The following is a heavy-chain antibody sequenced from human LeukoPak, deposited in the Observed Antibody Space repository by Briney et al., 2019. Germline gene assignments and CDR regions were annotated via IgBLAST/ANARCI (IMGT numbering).Heavy chain of an antibody. CDR1: GFTFSNFW. Sequence: PGGSLRLSCTASGFTFSNFWMSWVRQAPGKGLECVAYIKEDGSDKNYVDSVKGRFTISRDNAKSSLYLQMNSLRVEDTAVYYCVRGTRSNSFWGQGTQVTVSS. J-gene: IGHJ4*02. CDR3: VRGTRSNSF. V-gene: IGHV3-7*01. CDR2: IKEDGSDK. D-gene: IGHD6-6*01.